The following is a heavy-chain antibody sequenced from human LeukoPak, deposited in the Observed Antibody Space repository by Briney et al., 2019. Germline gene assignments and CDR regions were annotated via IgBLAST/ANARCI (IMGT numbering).Heavy chain of an antibody. J-gene: IGHJ6*02. CDR3: ARVFSGSYHSYYYYGMDV. CDR1: GYTFTSYA. D-gene: IGHD1-26*01. V-gene: IGHV1-3*01. CDR2: INAGNGNT. Sequence: ASVKVSCKASGYTFTSYAMHWVRQAPGQRLEWMGWINAGNGNTKYSQKFQGRVTITRDTSASTAYMELSSLRSEDTAVYYCARVFSGSYHSYYYYGMDVWGQGTTVTVS.